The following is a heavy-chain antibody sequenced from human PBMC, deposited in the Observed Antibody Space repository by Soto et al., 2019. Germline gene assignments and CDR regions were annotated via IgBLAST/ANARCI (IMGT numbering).Heavy chain of an antibody. CDR2: IKEDGSAK. CDR1: GFTFSNSW. V-gene: IGHV3-7*01. J-gene: IGHJ4*02. Sequence: GGSLRLSCAASGFTFSNSWMSWVRQAPGKGPEWVANIKEDGSAKYYVDSVKGRFTISKDNGKNSLYLLMNNLRIEDTAVYYCARDPRYPQWGQGTLVTVSS. CDR3: ARDPRYPQ. D-gene: IGHD3-9*01.